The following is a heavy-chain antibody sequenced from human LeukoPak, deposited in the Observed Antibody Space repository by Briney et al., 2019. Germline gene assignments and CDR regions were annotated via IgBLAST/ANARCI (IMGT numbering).Heavy chain of an antibody. D-gene: IGHD4-17*01. CDR3: ARDLVTVTKGFDI. CDR1: GVSFSSHY. V-gene: IGHV4-59*11. J-gene: IGHJ3*02. CDR2: ISYIGST. Sequence: SETLSLTCVVSGVSFSSHYWTWIRQSPGKGLEWIGYISYIGSTNYNPCLKSRVTISIDTSKNQFSLKLRSVAAADTAVYYCARDLVTVTKGFDIWGQGTMVSVSS.